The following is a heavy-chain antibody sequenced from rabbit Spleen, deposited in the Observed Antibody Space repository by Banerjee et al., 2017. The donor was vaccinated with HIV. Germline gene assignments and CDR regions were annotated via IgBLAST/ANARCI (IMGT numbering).Heavy chain of an antibody. J-gene: IGHJ4*01. Sequence: QEQLVESGGGLVQPGGSLKLSCKASGFDFSNYGVSWVRQAPGKGLEWIGYIDPLFGITYYANWVNGRFSISRENAQNTVFLELNSLTAADTATYFCVREVAAKFSLWGQGTLVTVS. CDR1: GFDFSNYG. CDR3: VREVAAKFSL. V-gene: IGHV1S47*01. CDR2: IDPLFGIT. D-gene: IGHD4-1*01.